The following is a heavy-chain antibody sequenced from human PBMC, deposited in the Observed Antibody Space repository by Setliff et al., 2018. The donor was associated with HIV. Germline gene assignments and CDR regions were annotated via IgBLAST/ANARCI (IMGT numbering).Heavy chain of an antibody. V-gene: IGHV1-8*02. D-gene: IGHD3-22*01. J-gene: IGHJ5*01. CDR2: INPYSGNT. Sequence: GASVKVSCKASGGTFSSYGITWARQATGHGLEWMGWINPYSGNTGYAQKFQGRVTMTRETSTSTAYLELSNLRAEDTAVYYCVRGIYDSSGFWYPHGDSWGQGTLVTVSS. CDR1: GGTFSSYG. CDR3: VRGIYDSSGFWYPHGDS.